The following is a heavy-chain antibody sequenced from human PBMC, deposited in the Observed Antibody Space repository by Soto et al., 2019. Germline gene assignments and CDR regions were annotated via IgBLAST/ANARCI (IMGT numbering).Heavy chain of an antibody. Sequence: GSLRLSCAASGFTFSNYGIHWVRQAPGKGLEWVAIIWYDGSNKYYADSVKGRFTISRDNSKNTVYLQMNSLRAEDTAVYYCARDDYYYYYGMDVWGQGTTVTVSS. V-gene: IGHV3-33*01. CDR2: IWYDGSNK. CDR3: ARDDYYYYYGMDV. J-gene: IGHJ6*02. CDR1: GFTFSNYG.